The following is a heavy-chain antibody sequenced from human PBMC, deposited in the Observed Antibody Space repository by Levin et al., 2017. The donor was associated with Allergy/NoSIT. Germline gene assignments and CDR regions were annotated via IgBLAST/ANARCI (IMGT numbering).Heavy chain of an antibody. D-gene: IGHD3-22*01. J-gene: IGHJ4*02. Sequence: ESLKISCTVSGGSISSSSYYWGWIRQPPGKGLEWIGSIYYSGSTYYNPSLKSRVTISVDTSKNQFSLKLSSVTAADTAVYYCARHDRTFNKAGYFDYWGQGTLVTVSS. CDR2: IYYSGST. CDR3: ARHDRTFNKAGYFDY. CDR1: GGSISSSSYY. V-gene: IGHV4-39*01.